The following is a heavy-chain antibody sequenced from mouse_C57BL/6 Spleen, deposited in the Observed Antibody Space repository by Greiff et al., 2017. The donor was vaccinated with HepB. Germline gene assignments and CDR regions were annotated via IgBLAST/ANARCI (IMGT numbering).Heavy chain of an antibody. D-gene: IGHD1-1*01. Sequence: QVHVKQSGAELVRPGASVTLSCKASGYTFTDYEMHWVKQTPVHGLEWIGAIDPETGGTAYNQKFKGKAILTADKSSSTAYMELRSLTSEDSAVYYCTQGSYWFAYWGQGTLVTVSA. CDR3: TQGSYWFAY. CDR2: IDPETGGT. CDR1: GYTFTDYE. V-gene: IGHV1-15*01. J-gene: IGHJ3*01.